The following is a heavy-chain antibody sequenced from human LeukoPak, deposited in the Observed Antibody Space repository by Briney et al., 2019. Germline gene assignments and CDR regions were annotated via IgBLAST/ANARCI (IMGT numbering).Heavy chain of an antibody. CDR2: INHSGST. D-gene: IGHD1-7*01. CDR3: ARGRILNYLGLFNWFDP. V-gene: IGHV4-39*07. Sequence: SETLSLTCTVSGVSISSSYSYWGWIRQPPGMGLEWIGEINHSGSTNYNPSLKSRVTISVDTSKNQFSLKLSSVTAADTAVYYCARGRILNYLGLFNWFDPWGQGTLVTVSS. CDR1: GVSISSSYSY. J-gene: IGHJ5*02.